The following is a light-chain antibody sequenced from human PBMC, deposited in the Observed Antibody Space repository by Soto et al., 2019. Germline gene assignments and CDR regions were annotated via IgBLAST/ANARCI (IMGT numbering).Light chain of an antibody. J-gene: IGKJ1*01. V-gene: IGKV3-20*01. Sequence: EIALTQSPGTLSLSPGERATLSCRASQSVSSSHLAWYQQKPGQAPRLLIYGTSSRATGIPDRFSGSGSGTDFTLTISRLEPEDIAVYYCQQYGSSPKTFGQGTKVEIK. CDR3: QQYGSSPKT. CDR1: QSVSSSH. CDR2: GTS.